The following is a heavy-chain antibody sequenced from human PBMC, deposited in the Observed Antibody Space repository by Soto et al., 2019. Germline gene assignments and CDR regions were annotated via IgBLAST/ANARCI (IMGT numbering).Heavy chain of an antibody. CDR2: IYYSGST. Sequence: QVQLQESGPGLVKPSQTLSLTCTVSGGSISSGGYYWSWIRQHPGKGLEWIGYIYYSGSTYYNPSLKSRVTISVDTSKNQFSLKLSSVTAADTAVYYCARVARVWGSYRPTPYYFDYWGQGTLVTVSS. CDR3: ARVARVWGSYRPTPYYFDY. J-gene: IGHJ4*02. CDR1: GGSISSGGYY. D-gene: IGHD3-16*02. V-gene: IGHV4-31*03.